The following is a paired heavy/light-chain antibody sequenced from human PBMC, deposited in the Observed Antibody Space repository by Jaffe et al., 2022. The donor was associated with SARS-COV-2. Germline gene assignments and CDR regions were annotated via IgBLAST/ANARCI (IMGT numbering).Light chain of an antibody. Sequence: QSVLTQPPSVSAAPGQKVTISCSGSSSNIGNNYVSWYQHLPGTAPKLLIYENNKRPSGIPDRFSGSKSDTSATLGITGLQTGDEADYYCGTWDSSLSAVVFGGGTKLTVL. CDR1: SSNIGNNY. V-gene: IGLV1-51*02. CDR2: ENN. J-gene: IGLJ2*01. CDR3: GTWDSSLSAVV.
Heavy chain of an antibody. Sequence: QVQLQESGPGLVKPSETLSLTCTVSGGSISSYHWSWIRQPPGKGLEWIGYIYYSGSTNYNPSLKSRVTISVDTSKNQFSLKVRSVTAADTAVYYCARMMDYYDSSRWFDPWGQGTLVTVSS. CDR3: ARMMDYYDSSRWFDP. CDR1: GGSISSYH. D-gene: IGHD3-22*01. V-gene: IGHV4-59*01. CDR2: IYYSGST. J-gene: IGHJ5*02.